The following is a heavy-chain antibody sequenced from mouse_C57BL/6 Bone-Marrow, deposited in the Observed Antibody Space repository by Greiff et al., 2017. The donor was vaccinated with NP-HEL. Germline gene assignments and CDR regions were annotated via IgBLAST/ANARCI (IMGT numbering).Heavy chain of an antibody. V-gene: IGHV1-59*01. CDR1: GYTFTSYW. J-gene: IGHJ2*01. CDR3: ARGGLRRDFDY. Sequence: VQLQQPGAELVRPGTSVKLSRKASGYTFTSYWKHRVKQRPGQGLEWIGVIDSSDSYTNYNQKFKGKATLTVDTSSSTAYMQLSSLTSEDSAVYYCARGGLRRDFDYWGQGTTLTVSS. CDR2: IDSSDSYT. D-gene: IGHD2-2*01.